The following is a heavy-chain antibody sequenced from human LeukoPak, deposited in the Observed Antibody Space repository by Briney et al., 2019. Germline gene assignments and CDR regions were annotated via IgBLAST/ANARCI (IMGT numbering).Heavy chain of an antibody. CDR2: ISSSSSYI. V-gene: IGHV3-21*01. Sequence: GGSMRLSCAASGFSMRDYYMDWVRQAPGKGLEWVSSISSSSSYIYYADSVKGRFTISRDNAKNSLYLQMNSLRAEDTAVYYCATLRSKIAVAGTSAFDIWGQGTMVTVSS. CDR1: GFSMRDYY. J-gene: IGHJ3*02. D-gene: IGHD6-19*01. CDR3: ATLRSKIAVAGTSAFDI.